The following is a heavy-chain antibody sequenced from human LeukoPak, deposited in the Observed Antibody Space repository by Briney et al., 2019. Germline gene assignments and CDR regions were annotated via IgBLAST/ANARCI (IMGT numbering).Heavy chain of an antibody. CDR2: INHSGST. J-gene: IGHJ4*02. Sequence: SETLSLTCAVYGVSFSGYYWSWIRQPPGKGLEWIGEINHSGSTNYNPSLKSRVTISVDTSKNQFSLKLSSVTAADTAVYYCATTQIGSFDYWGQGTLVTVSS. V-gene: IGHV4-34*01. CDR1: GVSFSGYY. CDR3: ATTQIGSFDY. D-gene: IGHD1-1*01.